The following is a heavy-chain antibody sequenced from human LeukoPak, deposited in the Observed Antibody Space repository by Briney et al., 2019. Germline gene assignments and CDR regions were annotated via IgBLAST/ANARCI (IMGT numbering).Heavy chain of an antibody. Sequence: ASVKVSCKASGGTFSSYAISWVRQAPGQELEWMGGIIPIFGTANYAQKFQGRVTITADESTSTAYMELSSLRSEDTAVYYCARTDGYCSGGSCYWDLDYWGQGTLVTVSS. V-gene: IGHV1-69*13. CDR2: IIPIFGTA. D-gene: IGHD2-15*01. CDR1: GGTFSSYA. J-gene: IGHJ4*02. CDR3: ARTDGYCSGGSCYWDLDY.